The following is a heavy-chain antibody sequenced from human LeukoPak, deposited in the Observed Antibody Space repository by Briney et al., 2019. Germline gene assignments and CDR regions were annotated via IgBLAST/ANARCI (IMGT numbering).Heavy chain of an antibody. D-gene: IGHD3-22*01. J-gene: IGHJ4*02. Sequence: SVKVSCKASGGTFSSYAISWVRQAPGQGLEWMGRIIPIFGTANYAQKFQGRVTITTDESTSTAYMELSSLRSEDTAVYYCARGGTHYCDSSGYYSIFDYWGQGTLVTVSS. CDR2: IIPIFGTA. CDR3: ARGGTHYCDSSGYYSIFDY. V-gene: IGHV1-69*05. CDR1: GGTFSSYA.